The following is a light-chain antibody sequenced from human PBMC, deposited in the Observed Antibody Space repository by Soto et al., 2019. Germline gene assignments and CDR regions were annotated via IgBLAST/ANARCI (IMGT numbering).Light chain of an antibody. CDR2: RAS. J-gene: IGKJ4*01. CDR1: QGITSW. V-gene: IGKV1-12*01. Sequence: DIQMTQSPSSESASVGDRVTITCRASQGITSWLAWYQQKPGKAPKLLIYRASNLQSGVPSRFSGSGSGTDFTLTISGLQPADFATYYCQQTTTFPLTFGGGTKVEIK. CDR3: QQTTTFPLT.